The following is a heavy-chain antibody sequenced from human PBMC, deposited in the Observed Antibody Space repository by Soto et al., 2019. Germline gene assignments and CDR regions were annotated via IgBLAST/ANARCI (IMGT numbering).Heavy chain of an antibody. CDR3: ATHPGGGGY. D-gene: IGHD3-10*01. Sequence: EVQLVESGGGLIQPGGSLRLSCAVSGFTVSNNYMSWVRQAPGKGLEGVSVIYSGGYTAYGDSVKGRFTISRDNSNNPPYLQIKRLSPPHSPFSSWATHPGGGGYWGQGTLVTVSS. V-gene: IGHV3-53*01. J-gene: IGHJ4*02. CDR1: GFTVSNNY. CDR2: IYSGGYT.